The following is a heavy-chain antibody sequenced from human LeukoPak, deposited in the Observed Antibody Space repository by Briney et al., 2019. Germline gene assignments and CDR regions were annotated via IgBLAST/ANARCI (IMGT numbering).Heavy chain of an antibody. CDR2: ISGSGDRT. Sequence: PGGSLRLSCVGSGFDFYTYDMGWVRQAPGKGLEWVAGISGSGDRTYYADSVKGRFTISKHTSNNTVNLQMNNLRDEDTAIYYCAKTARVYSHDSGSSRTYFDAWGQGTLVTVSS. D-gene: IGHD3-16*02. CDR1: GFDFYTYD. J-gene: IGHJ5*02. CDR3: AKTARVYSHDSGSSRTYFDA. V-gene: IGHV3-23*01.